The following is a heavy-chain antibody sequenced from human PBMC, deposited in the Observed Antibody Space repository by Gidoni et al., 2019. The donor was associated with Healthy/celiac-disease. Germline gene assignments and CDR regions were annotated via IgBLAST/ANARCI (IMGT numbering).Heavy chain of an antibody. D-gene: IGHD3-3*01. Sequence: EVQLVESGGGLVQPGGSLRLSCAASRFTFRSYSMNWVRQAPGKGLEWVSYISSSSSTIYYADSVKGRFTISRDNAKNSLYLQMNSLRDEDTAVYYCARDKDDFWSGYYRVWGQGTLVTVSS. CDR1: RFTFRSYS. CDR2: ISSSSSTI. J-gene: IGHJ4*02. V-gene: IGHV3-48*02. CDR3: ARDKDDFWSGYYRV.